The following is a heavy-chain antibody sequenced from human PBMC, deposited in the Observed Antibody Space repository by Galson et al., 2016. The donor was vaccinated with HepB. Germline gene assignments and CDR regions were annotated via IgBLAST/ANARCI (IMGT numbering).Heavy chain of an antibody. J-gene: IGHJ6*02. CDR3: VKSNLAAPGGFYGMDV. CDR1: GFTFSSCA. D-gene: IGHD6-13*01. Sequence: SLRLSCAASGFTFSSCAMSWVRQAPGKGLEWVSGISRSGDSTYYAESMRGRFTISRDNSKNTLYLQMRSLRAEDTAVYYCVKSNLAAPGGFYGMDVWGQGTTVTVSS. CDR2: ISRSGDST. V-gene: IGHV3-23*01.